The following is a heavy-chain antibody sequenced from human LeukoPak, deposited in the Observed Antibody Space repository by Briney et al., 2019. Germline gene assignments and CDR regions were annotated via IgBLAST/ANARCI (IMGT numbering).Heavy chain of an antibody. CDR3: AKDGGSSSWLRGWFDP. Sequence: SVKVSCRASGGTFSFYAINWVRQAPGQGLEWMGRIIPIPGMANYAQKFQGRVTITADSSTSTAYMEVNSLRAEDTAVYHCAKDGGSSSWLRGWFDPWGQGTLVTVSS. CDR2: IIPIPGMA. D-gene: IGHD6-13*01. V-gene: IGHV1-69*04. CDR1: GGTFSFYA. J-gene: IGHJ5*02.